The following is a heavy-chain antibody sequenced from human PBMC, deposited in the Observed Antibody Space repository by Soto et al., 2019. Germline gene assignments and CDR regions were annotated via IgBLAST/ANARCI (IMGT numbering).Heavy chain of an antibody. CDR3: ARAGDNSGYSDY. CDR2: INHRGSS. D-gene: IGHD3-22*01. J-gene: IGHJ4*02. Sequence: QVQLQQWGAGLLKPSETLSLTCAVYGGTFSGYYWIWIRQPPGKGLEWIGEINHRGSSNYNPSLKSRVTISVDTSKNQFSLMLSSVTAADTAVYYCARAGDNSGYSDYWGQGTLVTVSS. CDR1: GGTFSGYY. V-gene: IGHV4-34*02.